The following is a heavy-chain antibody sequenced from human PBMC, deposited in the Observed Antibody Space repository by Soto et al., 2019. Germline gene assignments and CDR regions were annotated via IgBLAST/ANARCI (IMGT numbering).Heavy chain of an antibody. CDR2: FDPEDGET. D-gene: IGHD3-10*01. J-gene: IGHJ6*02. V-gene: IGHV1-24*01. CDR1: GYTLTELS. Sequence: VASVKVSCKVSGYTLTELSMHWVRQAPGKGLEWMGGFDPEDGETIYAQKFQGRVTMTEDTSTDTAYMELSSLRSEDTAVYYCATAGSTMVRGVKFYYYYYYCMDVCGQGTTGSVSS. CDR3: ATAGSTMVRGVKFYYYYYYCMDV.